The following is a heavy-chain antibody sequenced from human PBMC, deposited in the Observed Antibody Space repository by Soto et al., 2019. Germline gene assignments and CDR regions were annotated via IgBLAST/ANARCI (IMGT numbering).Heavy chain of an antibody. CDR1: GGSISSSNW. CDR2: IYHSGST. Sequence: QVQLQESGPGLVKPSGTLSLTCAVSGGSISSSNWWSWVRQPPGKGLEWIGEIYHSGSTNYNPSLTGRVTISVDHSMNQLSRMVSSVTAADPAVYDCARAPIVVVVACHRGTYYGMDVWGQGTTVTVSS. CDR3: ARAPIVVVVACHRGTYYGMDV. V-gene: IGHV4-4*02. J-gene: IGHJ6*02. D-gene: IGHD2-15*01.